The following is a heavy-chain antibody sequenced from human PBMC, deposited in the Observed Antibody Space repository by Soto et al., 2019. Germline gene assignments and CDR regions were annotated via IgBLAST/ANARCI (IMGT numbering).Heavy chain of an antibody. Sequence: QVQLVESGGGVVQPGRSLRLSCAASTFTFSNYAMHWVRQAPGKGLEWVAVISYHGRNKYHADSVKGRFTISRDNSTNTLYLKMNSLRAEDTAVYYCARDLGNPTMVRYYGMDVWGQGTTVTVSS. CDR1: TFTFSNYA. V-gene: IGHV3-30*04. CDR3: ARDLGNPTMVRYYGMDV. D-gene: IGHD3-10*01. CDR2: ISYHGRNK. J-gene: IGHJ6*02.